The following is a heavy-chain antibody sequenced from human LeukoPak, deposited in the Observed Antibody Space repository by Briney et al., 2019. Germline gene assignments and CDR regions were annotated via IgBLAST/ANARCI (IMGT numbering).Heavy chain of an antibody. J-gene: IGHJ4*02. D-gene: IGHD5-24*01. V-gene: IGHV3-30-3*01. CDR1: GFTFSSYA. CDR2: ISYDGSNK. Sequence: GGSLRLSCAASGFTFSSYAMHWVRQAPGKGLEWVAVISYDGSNKYYADSVKGRFTISRDNSKNTLYLQMNSLRAEDTAVHYCARIDGAFVSVAAFDYSGQGTLVTVSS. CDR3: ARIDGAFVSVAAFDY.